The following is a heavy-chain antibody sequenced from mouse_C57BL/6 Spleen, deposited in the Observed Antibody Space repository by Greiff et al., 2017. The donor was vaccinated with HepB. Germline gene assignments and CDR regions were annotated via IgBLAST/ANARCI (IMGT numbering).Heavy chain of an antibody. Sequence: EVHLVESGGGLVKPGGSLKLSCAASGFTFSSYAMSWVRQTPEKRLEWVATISDGGSYTYYPDNVKGRFTISRDNAKNNLYLQMSHLKSEDTAMYYCARYDSLYYYAMDYWGQGTSVTVSS. CDR2: ISDGGSYT. CDR3: ARYDSLYYYAMDY. CDR1: GFTFSSYA. V-gene: IGHV5-4*01. J-gene: IGHJ4*01. D-gene: IGHD2-4*01.